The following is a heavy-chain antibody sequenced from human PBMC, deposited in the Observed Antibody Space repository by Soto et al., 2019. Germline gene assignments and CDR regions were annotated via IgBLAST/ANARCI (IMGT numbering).Heavy chain of an antibody. J-gene: IGHJ5*02. CDR1: GYTFTSYY. CDR3: ARDSGYYDSSGYTNWFDP. CDR2: INPSGGST. Sequence: ASVKVSCKASGYTFTSYYMHWVRQAPGQGLEWMGIINPSGGSTSYAQKFQGRVTMTRDTSTSTVYMELSSLRSEDTALFYFARDSGYYDSSGYTNWFDPWGQGTLVTVSS. V-gene: IGHV1-46*01. D-gene: IGHD3-22*01.